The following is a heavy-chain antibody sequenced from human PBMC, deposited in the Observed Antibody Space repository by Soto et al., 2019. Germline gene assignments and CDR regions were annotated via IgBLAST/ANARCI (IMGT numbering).Heavy chain of an antibody. D-gene: IGHD3-22*01. V-gene: IGHV4-31*03. CDR2: IYYSGST. CDR3: ARCYYDSSGFDS. CDR1: GGSISSGGYY. Sequence: PSETLSLTCTVSGGSISSGGYYWSWIRQHPGKGLEWIGYIYYSGSTYYNPSLKSRVTISVDTSKNQFSLKLSSVTAADTAVYYCARCYYDSSGFDSWGQGTLVTVSS. J-gene: IGHJ4*02.